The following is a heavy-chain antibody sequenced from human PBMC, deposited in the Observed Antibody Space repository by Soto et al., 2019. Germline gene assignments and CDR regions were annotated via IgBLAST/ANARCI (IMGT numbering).Heavy chain of an antibody. D-gene: IGHD5-12*01. Sequence: SGAEVEKPGASVTVSCKASGYSFSQYYLHWVRQAPGQGPEWMGWINPNSGATKYAQKFQGRVTMTRDTSVRTAFMELKWLQSDDTAVYYCARESGGATATLDYYYFYMDVWGRGTTVTVSS. CDR3: ARESGGATATLDYYYFYMDV. V-gene: IGHV1-2*02. CDR2: INPNSGAT. J-gene: IGHJ6*03. CDR1: GYSFSQYY.